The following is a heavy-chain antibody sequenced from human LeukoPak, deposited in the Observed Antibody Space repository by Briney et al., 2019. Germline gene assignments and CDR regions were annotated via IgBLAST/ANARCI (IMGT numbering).Heavy chain of an antibody. CDR2: INPKSSGT. CDR3: ARRVFSGWGYYFDY. Sequence: GSVKVSCKASGYTFTGYYMHWVRQAPGQGLEWVGWINPKSSGTNYAQKFQGRVTMTSDTSITTVYMELSRLRSGDTAVYYCARRVFSGWGYYFDYWGQGTLVTVSS. J-gene: IGHJ4*02. V-gene: IGHV1-2*02. CDR1: GYTFTGYY. D-gene: IGHD6-19*01.